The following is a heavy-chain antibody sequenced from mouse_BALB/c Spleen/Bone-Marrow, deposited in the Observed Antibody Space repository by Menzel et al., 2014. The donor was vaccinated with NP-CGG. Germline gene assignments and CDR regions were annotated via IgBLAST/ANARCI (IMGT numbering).Heavy chain of an antibody. V-gene: IGHV1-18*01. D-gene: IGHD2-13*01. J-gene: IGHJ4*01. CDR2: INPYNGGT. Sequence: EVQRVESGPELEKPGASVKISCKASGYSFTGYTMNWVKQSHGKNLEWIGLINPYNGGTNYNQKFKGKATLTVDKSSSTAYMELLSLTSEDSAVYYCARGLEYTMDYWGQGTSVTVSS. CDR1: GYSFTGYT. CDR3: ARGLEYTMDY.